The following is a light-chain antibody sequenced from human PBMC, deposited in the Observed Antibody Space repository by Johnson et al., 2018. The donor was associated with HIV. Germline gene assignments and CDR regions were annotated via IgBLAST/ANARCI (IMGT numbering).Light chain of an antibody. Sequence: QSVLTQPPSVSAAPGQKVTISCSGSSSNIGSNYVSWYQHLPGTAPKLLIYENNKLPSGIPDRFSGSKSGTSATLGITGLQTGDEADYYCGTWDNSLSTYVFGTGTKVTVL. V-gene: IGLV1-51*01. CDR1: SSNIGSNY. CDR2: ENN. CDR3: GTWDNSLSTYV. J-gene: IGLJ1*01.